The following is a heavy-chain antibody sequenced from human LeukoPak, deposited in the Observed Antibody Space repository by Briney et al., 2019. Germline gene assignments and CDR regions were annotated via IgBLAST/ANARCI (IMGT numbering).Heavy chain of an antibody. CDR2: IVVGSGNT. CDR3: AAEDFWSGGATSY. Sequence: SVKVSCKASGFTFTSSAMQWVRQARGQRLEWIGWIVVGSGNTNYAQKFQERVTITRDMSTSTAYMELSSLRSEDTAVYYCAAEDFWSGGATSYWGQGTLVTVSS. CDR1: GFTFTSSA. D-gene: IGHD3-3*01. V-gene: IGHV1-58*02. J-gene: IGHJ4*02.